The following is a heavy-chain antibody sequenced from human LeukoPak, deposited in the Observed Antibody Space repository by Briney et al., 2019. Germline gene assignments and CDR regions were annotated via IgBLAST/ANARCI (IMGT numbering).Heavy chain of an antibody. CDR2: IIPIFGTA. J-gene: IGHJ5*02. Sequence: ASVKVSCKASGGTFSSYAISWVRQAPGQGLEWMGGIIPIFGTANYAQKFQGRVTITADESTSTAYMELSSLRSEDTAVYYCARLDYDSSGPTRNPRGFDPWGQGTLVTVSS. CDR1: GGTFSSYA. V-gene: IGHV1-69*13. CDR3: ARLDYDSSGPTRNPRGFDP. D-gene: IGHD3-22*01.